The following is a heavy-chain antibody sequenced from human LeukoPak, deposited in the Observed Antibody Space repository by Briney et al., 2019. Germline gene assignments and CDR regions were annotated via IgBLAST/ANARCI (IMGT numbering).Heavy chain of an antibody. CDR1: GGSISSGGYY. Sequence: SQTLSLTCTVSGGSISSGGYYWSWIRQHPGKGLEWIGYIYYSGSTYYNPSLKSRVTISVDTSKNQFSLKLSSVTAADTAVYYCVREVIVTGIFDYWGQGTLVTVSS. V-gene: IGHV4-31*03. J-gene: IGHJ4*02. CDR3: VREVIVTGIFDY. CDR2: IYYSGST. D-gene: IGHD3-9*01.